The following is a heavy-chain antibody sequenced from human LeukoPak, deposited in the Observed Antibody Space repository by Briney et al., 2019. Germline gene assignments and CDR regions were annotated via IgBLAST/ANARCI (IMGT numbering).Heavy chain of an antibody. V-gene: IGHV3-74*01. CDR2: INSDGSST. Sequence: PGGSLRLSSAASGFTFSSYWMHWVRQAPGKGLVWVSRINSDGSSTSYADSVKGRFTISRDNAKNTLYLQMNSLRAEDTAVYYCARGSGSYWGSYFDYWGQGTLVTVSS. CDR3: ARGSGSYWGSYFDY. J-gene: IGHJ4*02. CDR1: GFTFSSYW. D-gene: IGHD1-26*01.